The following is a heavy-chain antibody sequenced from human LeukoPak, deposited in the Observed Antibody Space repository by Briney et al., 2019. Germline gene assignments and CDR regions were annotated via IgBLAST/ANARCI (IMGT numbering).Heavy chain of an antibody. CDR3: AREGPFWSAIEF. Sequence: QVQLQESGPGLVKPSQTLSLTCTVSGGSISSGSYYWSWIRQPVGKGLECIGRIYTSGSTNYNPSLKSRVTISVDTSKNQFSLKLSSVTAADTAVYYCAREGPFWSAIEFWGQGTLVTVSS. CDR2: IYTSGST. D-gene: IGHD3-3*01. V-gene: IGHV4-61*02. J-gene: IGHJ4*02. CDR1: GGSISSGSYY.